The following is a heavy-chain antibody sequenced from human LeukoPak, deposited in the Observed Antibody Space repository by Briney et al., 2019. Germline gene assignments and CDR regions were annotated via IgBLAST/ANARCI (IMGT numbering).Heavy chain of an antibody. V-gene: IGHV4-59*01. CDR1: GGSISSYY. CDR2: IYYSGCT. Sequence: PSETLSLTCTVSGGSISSYYWSWIRQPPGKGLEWIGYIYYSGCTNYNPSFKSRVIISVDMSKNQFSLKLSSVTAADTAVYYCARGGRFGELEMDYWGQGTLVTVSS. J-gene: IGHJ4*02. D-gene: IGHD3-10*01. CDR3: ARGGRFGELEMDY.